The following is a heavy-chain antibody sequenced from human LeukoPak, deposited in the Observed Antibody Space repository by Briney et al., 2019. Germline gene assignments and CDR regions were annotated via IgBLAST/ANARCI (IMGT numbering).Heavy chain of an antibody. D-gene: IGHD1-1*01. CDR3: ARESSDTGTGDC. CDR2: INHSGST. J-gene: IGHJ4*02. Sequence: PSETLSLTCAVYGGSFSGYYWSWIRQPPGKGLEWIGEINHSGSTNYNPSLKSRVTISVDTSKNQFSLKLSSVTAADTAVYYCARESSDTGTGDCWGRGTLVTVSS. CDR1: GGSFSGYY. V-gene: IGHV4-34*01.